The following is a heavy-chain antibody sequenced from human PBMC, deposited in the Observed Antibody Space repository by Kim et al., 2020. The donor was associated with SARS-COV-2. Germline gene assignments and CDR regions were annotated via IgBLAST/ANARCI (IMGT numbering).Heavy chain of an antibody. D-gene: IGHD2-21*01. J-gene: IGHJ3*01. CDR1: GFTFSSYG. CDR2: IWYDGSNK. Sequence: GGSLRLSCAASGFTFSSYGMHWVRQAPGKGLEWVAVIWYDGSNKYYADSVKGRFTISRDNSKNTLYLQMNSLRAEDTAVYYCARADCGGDCYFESAFDLWGQGTMVTVSS. CDR3: ARADCGGDCYFESAFDL. V-gene: IGHV3-33*01.